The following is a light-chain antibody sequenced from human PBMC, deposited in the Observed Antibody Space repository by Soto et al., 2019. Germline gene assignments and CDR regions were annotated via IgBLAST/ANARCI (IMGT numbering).Light chain of an antibody. CDR2: GAS. J-gene: IGKJ2*01. CDR3: QQYGSSLYT. Sequence: EIVLTQSPGTLSLSPGERATLSCRASQSVSSNSLAWYQQKPGQAPRLLIDGASSRATGIPDRFSGSGSETDFTLTISRLEPEDFAVYYCQQYGSSLYTFGQGTKLEIK. V-gene: IGKV3-20*01. CDR1: QSVSSNS.